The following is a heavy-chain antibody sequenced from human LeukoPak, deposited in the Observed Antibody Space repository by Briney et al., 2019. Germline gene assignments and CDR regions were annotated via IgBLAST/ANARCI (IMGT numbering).Heavy chain of an antibody. CDR1: GFTFSSYA. CDR3: ARASPWVGLPLLDY. D-gene: IGHD1-26*01. V-gene: IGHV3-23*01. J-gene: IGHJ4*02. Sequence: GGSLRLSCAASGFTFSSYAMSWVRQAPGKGLEWVSAISGSGGSTYYADSVKGRFTISRDNSKNTLYLQMNSLRAEDTAVYYCARASPWVGLPLLDYWGQGTLVTVSS. CDR2: ISGSGGST.